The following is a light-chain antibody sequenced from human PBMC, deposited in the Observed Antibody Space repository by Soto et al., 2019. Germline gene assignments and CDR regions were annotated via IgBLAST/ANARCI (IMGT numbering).Light chain of an antibody. CDR3: QNYYNAPET. CDR2: AAS. CDR1: QGISSY. J-gene: IGKJ1*01. Sequence: DIQMTQSPSSLSASVGDRVTITCRASQGISSYLAWYQQRPGTVPKVLIYAASTLHSGVPSRFSGSGSGTDFTLTISNVQPEDVATYYCQNYYNAPETFGQGTKVEIK. V-gene: IGKV1-27*01.